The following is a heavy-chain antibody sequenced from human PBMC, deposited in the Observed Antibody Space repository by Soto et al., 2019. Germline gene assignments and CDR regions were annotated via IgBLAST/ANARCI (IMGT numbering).Heavy chain of an antibody. CDR3: ARVSSGRYPSGDAFDI. D-gene: IGHD6-19*01. CDR1: GYTFTSYG. Sequence: ASVKVSCKASGYTFTSYGISWVRQAPGQGLEWMGWISAYNGNTNYAQKLQGRVTMTTDTSTSTAYMELRSLRSDDTAVYYCARVSSGRYPSGDAFDIWGQGTMVTVSS. J-gene: IGHJ3*02. CDR2: ISAYNGNT. V-gene: IGHV1-18*01.